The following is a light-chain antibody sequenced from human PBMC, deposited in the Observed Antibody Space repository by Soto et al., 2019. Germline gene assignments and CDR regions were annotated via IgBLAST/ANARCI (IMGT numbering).Light chain of an antibody. V-gene: IGLV7-43*01. CDR2: STD. CDR1: TGAVTSAYY. Sequence: QTVVTQEPSLTVSPGGTVTLTCASSTGAVTSAYYPNWFQQKPGQAPRALIYSTDSKHSWTPARFSGSLLGGKAALTLSGVQTEDEADYYCLLYYGAAVVFGGGTKLTVL. J-gene: IGLJ2*01. CDR3: LLYYGAAVV.